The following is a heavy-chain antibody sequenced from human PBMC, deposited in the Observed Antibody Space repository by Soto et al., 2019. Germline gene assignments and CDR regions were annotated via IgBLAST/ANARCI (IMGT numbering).Heavy chain of an antibody. V-gene: IGHV4-34*01. CDR2: INHSGST. CDR3: ARVARIAARSITYYYYYGMDV. CDR1: GGSFSGYY. J-gene: IGHJ6*02. Sequence: PSETLSLTCAVYGGSFSGYYWSWIRQPPGKGLEWIGEINHSGSTNYNPSLKSRVTISVDTSKNQLSLKLSSVTAADTAVYYCARVARIAARSITYYYYYGMDVWGQGTTVTVSS. D-gene: IGHD6-6*01.